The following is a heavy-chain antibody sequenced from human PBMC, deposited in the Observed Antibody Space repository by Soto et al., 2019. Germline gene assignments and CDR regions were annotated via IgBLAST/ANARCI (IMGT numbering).Heavy chain of an antibody. CDR3: AKDRIAVAANDAFDI. CDR2: YSGGGT. Sequence: YSGGGTYYADSVKGRFTISRDNSKNTLYLQMNSLRAEDTAVYYCAKDRIAVAANDAFDIWGQGTMVTVSS. V-gene: IGHV3-53*01. J-gene: IGHJ3*02. D-gene: IGHD6-19*01.